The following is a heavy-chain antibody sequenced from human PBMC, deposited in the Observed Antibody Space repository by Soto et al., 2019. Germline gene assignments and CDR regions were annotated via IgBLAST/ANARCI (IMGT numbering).Heavy chain of an antibody. D-gene: IGHD1-1*01. Sequence: ASVKVSCKASGYSFTSYAIHWMRQAPGQGLEWMGWINAGNGNTKVPQKFQGRVTFTMTTDTTISTAYLEVTNLTYEDTAVYYCEVTTGYWGQGTMVTVSS. J-gene: IGHJ4*02. V-gene: IGHV1-3*01. CDR3: EVTTGY. CDR1: GYSFTSYA. CDR2: INAGNGNT.